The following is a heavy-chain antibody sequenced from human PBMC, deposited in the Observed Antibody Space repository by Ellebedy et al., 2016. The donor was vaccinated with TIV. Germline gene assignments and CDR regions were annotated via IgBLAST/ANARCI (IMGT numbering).Heavy chain of an antibody. CDR1: GFTFSKYA. CDR2: ISYDGSNK. J-gene: IGHJ4*02. Sequence: PGGSLRLSCAASGFTFSKYAMHWVRQAPGKGLEWVAVISYDGSNKYYADSVKGRFTISRDNSKNTLYVQMNSLRPEDTAVYYCTIGPSYFDYWGQGTLVTVSS. V-gene: IGHV3-30*04. CDR3: TIGPSYFDY.